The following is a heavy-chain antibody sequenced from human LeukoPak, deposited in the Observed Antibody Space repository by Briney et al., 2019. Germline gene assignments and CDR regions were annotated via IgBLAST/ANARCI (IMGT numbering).Heavy chain of an antibody. J-gene: IGHJ3*02. Sequence: SETLSLTCTVSGGSISSSSYYWGWIRQLPGKGLEWIGSIYYSGSTYYNPSLKSRVTISVDTSKNQFSLKLSSVTAADTAVYYCAQTRYSGSYLRAFDIWGQGTMVTVSS. CDR3: AQTRYSGSYLRAFDI. CDR2: IYYSGST. CDR1: GGSISSSSYY. V-gene: IGHV4-39*07. D-gene: IGHD1-26*01.